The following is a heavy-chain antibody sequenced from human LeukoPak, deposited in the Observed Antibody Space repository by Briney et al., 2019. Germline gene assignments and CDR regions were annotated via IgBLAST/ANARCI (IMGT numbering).Heavy chain of an antibody. CDR1: GFTFSSYA. CDR3: ARETPHYGGKGYYFDY. D-gene: IGHD4-23*01. J-gene: IGHJ4*02. Sequence: GGSLRLSCAASGFTFSSYAMHWVRQAPGKGLERVAVISYDGSNKYYADSVKGRFTISRDNSKNTLYLQMNSLRAEDTAVYYCARETPHYGGKGYYFDYWGQGTLVTVSS. CDR2: ISYDGSNK. V-gene: IGHV3-30*14.